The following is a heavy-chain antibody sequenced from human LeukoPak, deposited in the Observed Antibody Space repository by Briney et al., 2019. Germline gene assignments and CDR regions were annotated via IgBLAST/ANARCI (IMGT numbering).Heavy chain of an antibody. J-gene: IGHJ4*02. Sequence: ASVKVSCKASGYTFTSYYMHWVRQAPGQGLEWMEIINPSGGSTSYAQKFQGRVTMTRDTSTSTVYMELSSLRSEDTAVYYCAANYHRNPGAGKAIDYWGQGTLVTVSS. D-gene: IGHD6-19*01. CDR3: AANYHRNPGAGKAIDY. CDR1: GYTFTSYY. V-gene: IGHV1-46*01. CDR2: INPSGGST.